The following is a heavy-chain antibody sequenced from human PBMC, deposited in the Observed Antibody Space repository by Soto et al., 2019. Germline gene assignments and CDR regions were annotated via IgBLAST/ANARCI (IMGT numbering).Heavy chain of an antibody. V-gene: IGHV4-31*03. D-gene: IGHD5-18*01. CDR3: ARGNSYGYNWFDP. Sequence: SETLSLTCTVSGGSISSGGYYWSWIRQHPGKGLEWIGYIYYSGSTYYNPSLKSRVTISVDTSKNQFSLKLSSVTAADTAVYYCARGNSYGYNWFDPWGQGTLVTVS. CDR1: GGSISSGGYY. CDR2: IYYSGST. J-gene: IGHJ5*02.